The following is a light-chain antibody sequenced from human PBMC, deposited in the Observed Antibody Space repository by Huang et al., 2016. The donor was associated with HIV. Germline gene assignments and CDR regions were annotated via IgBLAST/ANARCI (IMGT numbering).Light chain of an antibody. CDR2: AAS. Sequence: IQLTQSPSSLSASVGDRVTMPCRASQGISTYLAWYQQKPGKAPRLLSCAASTLQSGVPTRCSGSGSRTDFTLTITNLQPEDFATYYCQQFSSYPTFGQGTKVDIK. CDR3: QQFSSYPT. CDR1: QGISTY. J-gene: IGKJ3*01. V-gene: IGKV1-9*01.